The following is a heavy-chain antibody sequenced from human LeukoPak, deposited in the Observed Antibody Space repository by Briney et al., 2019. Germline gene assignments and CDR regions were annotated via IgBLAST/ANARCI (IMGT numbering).Heavy chain of an antibody. CDR1: GGSISSHY. V-gene: IGHV4-59*11. CDR2: MYYSGST. J-gene: IGHJ4*02. CDR3: ADHIAAAGHHYFDY. Sequence: PSETLSLTCTVSGGSISSHYWSWIRQPPGKGLEWIGYMYYSGSTYYNPSLKSRVTISVDTSKNQFSLKLSSVTAADTAVYYCADHIAAAGHHYFDYWGQGTLVTVSS. D-gene: IGHD6-13*01.